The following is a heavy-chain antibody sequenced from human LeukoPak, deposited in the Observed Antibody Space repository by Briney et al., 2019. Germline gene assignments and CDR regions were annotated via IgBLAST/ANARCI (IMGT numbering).Heavy chain of an antibody. CDR2: ISSSSSYI. D-gene: IGHD2-15*01. CDR3: AKGGHCSGGSCYSNAFDI. V-gene: IGHV3-21*04. CDR1: GFIFSSDN. Sequence: GGSLRLSCAASGFIFSSDNMNWVRQAPGKGLEWVSSISSSSSYIYYADSVKGRFTISRDNAKNSLYLQMNSLRAEDTAVYYCAKGGHCSGGSCYSNAFDIWGQGTMVTVSS. J-gene: IGHJ3*02.